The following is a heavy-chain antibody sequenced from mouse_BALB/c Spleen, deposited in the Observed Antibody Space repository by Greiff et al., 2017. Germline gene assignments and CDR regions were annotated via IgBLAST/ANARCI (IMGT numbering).Heavy chain of an antibody. CDR2: ISSGGSYT. J-gene: IGHJ3*01. CDR3: ARDTTASFAY. CDR1: GFTFSSYA. Sequence: EVNLVESGGGLVKPGGSLKLSCAASGFTFSSYAMSWVRQSPEKRLEWVAEISSGGSYTYYPDTVTGRFTISRDNAKNTLYLEMSSLRSEDTAMYYCARDTTASFAYWGQGTLVTVSA. V-gene: IGHV5-9-4*01. D-gene: IGHD1-2*01.